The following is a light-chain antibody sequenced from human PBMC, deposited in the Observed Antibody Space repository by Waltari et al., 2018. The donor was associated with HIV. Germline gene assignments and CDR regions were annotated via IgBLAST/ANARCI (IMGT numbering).Light chain of an antibody. CDR3: QQYDNLPIT. CDR1: QAISNY. V-gene: IGKV1-33*01. J-gene: IGKJ5*01. CDR2: DAS. Sequence: IQMTQSPSPLSASVGDRVIITCQASQAISNYLVWYQQKPGKAPKLLIYDASKMETGVPARFSGSRSGTDFTFTISSLQPEDIATYYCQQYDNLPITFGQGTRLEIK.